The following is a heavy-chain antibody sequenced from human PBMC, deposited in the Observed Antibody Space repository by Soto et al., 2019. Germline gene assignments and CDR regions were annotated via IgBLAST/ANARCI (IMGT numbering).Heavy chain of an antibody. CDR3: AKDRVVGATSYYYGMDV. V-gene: IGHV3-33*06. D-gene: IGHD1-26*01. Sequence: QVQLVESGGGVVQPGRSLRLSCAASGFTFNTYGMHWVRQAPGRGLEWVAVIWYDGSNKYYADSVKGRFTISRDNSKNTLYLQMNSLRAEDTAVYYCAKDRVVGATSYYYGMDVWGQGTTVTVSS. J-gene: IGHJ6*02. CDR1: GFTFNTYG. CDR2: IWYDGSNK.